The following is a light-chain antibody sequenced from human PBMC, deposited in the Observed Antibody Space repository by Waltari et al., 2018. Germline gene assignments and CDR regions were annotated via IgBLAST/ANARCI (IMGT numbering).Light chain of an antibody. CDR2: GAS. CDR1: QSVSSN. CDR3: QQYNNWPRWT. J-gene: IGKJ1*01. V-gene: IGKV3-15*01. Sequence: EIVMTQSPATLSVSPGERATLSCRASQSVSSNLAWYQQKPGQAPRLLTYGASPRATGIQGRFSGSGSGTEFTLTISSLQSEDFAVYYCQQYNNWPRWTFGQGTKVEIK.